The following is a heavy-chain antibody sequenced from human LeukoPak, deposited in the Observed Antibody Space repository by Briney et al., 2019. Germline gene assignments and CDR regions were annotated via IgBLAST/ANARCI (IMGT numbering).Heavy chain of an antibody. J-gene: IGHJ5*02. CDR3: AKGVGSGASNWFDP. CDR2: IIPIFGTA. V-gene: IGHV1-69*05. CDR1: GGTFSSYA. D-gene: IGHD2-15*01. Sequence: GASVKVSCKASGGTFSSYAISWVRQAPGQGLEWMGGIIPIFGTANYAQKFQGRVTMTRNTSISTAYMELSSLGSEDTAVYYCAKGVGSGASNWFDPWGQGTLVTVSS.